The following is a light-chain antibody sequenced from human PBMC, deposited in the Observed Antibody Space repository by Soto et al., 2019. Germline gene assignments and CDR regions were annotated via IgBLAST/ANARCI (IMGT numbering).Light chain of an antibody. CDR3: QQYNVWPLT. J-gene: IGKJ4*01. CDR2: VAS. Sequence: EIVMTQSPATLYVSPGERATLSCRASQSVSSNLAWYQQKPCQTPKLLIYVASTRATGSPARFSGSGSGTEFTLTISSLQSEDFAVYYCQQYNVWPLTFGGGTKVEFK. V-gene: IGKV3-15*01. CDR1: QSVSSN.